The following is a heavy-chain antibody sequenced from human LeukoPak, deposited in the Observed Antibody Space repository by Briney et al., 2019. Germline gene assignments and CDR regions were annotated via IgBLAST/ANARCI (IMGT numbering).Heavy chain of an antibody. CDR3: ARARSYRHQLNALSYWFDP. CDR1: GYTFTDYD. J-gene: IGHJ5*02. Sequence: ASVKVSCKSSGYTFTDYDINWVRQATGQGLEWMGWMNPDSGNTGYAQKFQGRVTMTRNTSINTAYMELHSLRSEGTAVYYCARARSYRHQLNALSYWFDPWGQGTLVTVSS. CDR2: MNPDSGNT. V-gene: IGHV1-8*02. D-gene: IGHD5-24*01.